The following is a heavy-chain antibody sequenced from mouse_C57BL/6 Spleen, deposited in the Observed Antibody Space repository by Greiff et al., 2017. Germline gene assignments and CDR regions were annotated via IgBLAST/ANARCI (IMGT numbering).Heavy chain of an antibody. J-gene: IGHJ4*01. CDR3: ARSRSNYVDYYAMDY. D-gene: IGHD2-5*01. CDR1: GYSFTDYN. Sequence: VQLKESGPELVKPGASVKISCKASGYSFTDYNMNWVKQSNGKSLEWIGVINPNYGTTSYNQKFKGKATLTVDQSSSTAYMQLNSLTSEDSAVYYCARSRSNYVDYYAMDYWGQGTSVTVSS. CDR2: INPNYGTT. V-gene: IGHV1-39*01.